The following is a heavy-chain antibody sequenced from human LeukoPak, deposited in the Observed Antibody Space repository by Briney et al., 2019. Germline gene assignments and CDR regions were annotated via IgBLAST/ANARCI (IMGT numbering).Heavy chain of an antibody. D-gene: IGHD6-13*01. Sequence: PSETLSLTCTVSGGSISSYYWSWIRQPPGKGLEWIGYIYYSGSTNYNPSLKSRVTISVGTSKNQFSLKLSSVTAADTAVYYCARRAIAAGTSFFDYWGQGTLVTVSS. CDR3: ARRAIAAGTSFFDY. J-gene: IGHJ4*02. V-gene: IGHV4-59*08. CDR1: GGSISSYY. CDR2: IYYSGST.